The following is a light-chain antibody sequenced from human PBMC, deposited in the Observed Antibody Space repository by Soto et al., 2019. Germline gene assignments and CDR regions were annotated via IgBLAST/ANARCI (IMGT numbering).Light chain of an antibody. CDR1: SSNIGAGYD. V-gene: IGLV1-40*01. CDR3: QSYDSSLSAVV. Sequence: QSVLTQPPSVSGAPGQRVTISCTGSSSNIGAGYDVHWYQQLPGTAPKLLVYGNTNRPSGVPDRFSGSKSGTSASLAITGLQAEDEADYYCQSYDSSLSAVVLGGGTQLTV. J-gene: IGLJ2*01. CDR2: GNT.